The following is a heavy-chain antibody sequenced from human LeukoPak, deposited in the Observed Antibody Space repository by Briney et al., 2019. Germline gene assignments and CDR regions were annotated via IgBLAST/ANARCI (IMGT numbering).Heavy chain of an antibody. CDR1: GFTFSTYD. CDR2: ISHSGIIA. CDR3: AKAVPTATHY. D-gene: IGHD2-15*01. J-gene: IGHJ4*02. V-gene: IGHV3-23*01. Sequence: GGSLRLSCAASGFTFSTYDMSWVRQAPGKGLEWVSFISHSGIIANYADSVKGRFTISRDNSKNTLYLQMDSLRLEDTAVYYCAKAVPTATHYWGQGTLVTVSS.